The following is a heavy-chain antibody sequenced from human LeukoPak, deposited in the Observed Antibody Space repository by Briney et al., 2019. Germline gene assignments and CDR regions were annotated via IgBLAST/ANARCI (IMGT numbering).Heavy chain of an antibody. CDR1: GYTFTSYG. Sequence: ASVKVSCKASGYTFTSYGISWVRQAPGQGLEWMGWISAYNGNTNYAQKLQGRVTMTTDTSTSTAYMELRSLRSDDAAVYYCARVDTAMVAGGGDYWGQGTLVTVSS. CDR3: ARVDTAMVAGGGDY. D-gene: IGHD5-18*01. CDR2: ISAYNGNT. V-gene: IGHV1-18*01. J-gene: IGHJ4*02.